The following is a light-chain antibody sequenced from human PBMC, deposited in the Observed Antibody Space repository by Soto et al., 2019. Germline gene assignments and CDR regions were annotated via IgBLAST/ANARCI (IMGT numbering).Light chain of an antibody. CDR1: QSVSSN. Sequence: EIVMTQSPATLSVSPGERATLSCRASQSVSSNLAWYQQKPGQAPRLLIYAASTRATGIPARFSGSGSGTEFPLTISSLQSEAVAVYYSQQYNNSAPWTFGQGTKVEIK. CDR2: AAS. V-gene: IGKV3-15*01. CDR3: QQYNNSAPWT. J-gene: IGKJ1*01.